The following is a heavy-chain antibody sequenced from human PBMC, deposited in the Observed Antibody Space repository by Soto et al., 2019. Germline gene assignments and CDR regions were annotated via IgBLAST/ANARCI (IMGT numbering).Heavy chain of an antibody. CDR2: INPILSVS. D-gene: IGHD3-10*01. V-gene: IGHV1-69*02. Sequence: SVKVSCKASGDTFSFYSINWVRQAPGLGLEWMGRINPILSVSNYAQKFQGRVTITADKSTSTAYMELSSLRSEDTAMYYCATNYGSGYRAFDYWGQGALVTGSS. CDR1: GDTFSFYS. CDR3: ATNYGSGYRAFDY. J-gene: IGHJ4*02.